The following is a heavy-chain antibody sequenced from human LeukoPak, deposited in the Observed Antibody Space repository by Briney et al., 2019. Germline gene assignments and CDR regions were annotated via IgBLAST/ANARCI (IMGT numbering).Heavy chain of an antibody. Sequence: SETLSLTCTVSGGSISSYYWSWIRQPAGKGLEWIGRIYTSGSTNYNPSLTSRVTMSVDTSKNQFSLKLSSVTAADTAVYYCAREDSGSTIGVFSWFGPWGQGTLVTVSS. CDR2: IYTSGST. D-gene: IGHD5-12*01. J-gene: IGHJ5*02. CDR1: GGSISSYY. V-gene: IGHV4-4*07. CDR3: AREDSGSTIGVFSWFGP.